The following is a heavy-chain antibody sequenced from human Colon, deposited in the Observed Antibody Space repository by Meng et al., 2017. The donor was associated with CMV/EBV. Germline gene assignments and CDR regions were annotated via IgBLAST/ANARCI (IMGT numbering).Heavy chain of an antibody. J-gene: IGHJ4*02. CDR1: GFSFSESG. V-gene: IGHV3-30*02. Sequence: QVQVGESAGGVSKPVGSLRLSCGGSGFSFSESGIHWSRQAPGKGLRCLSFIDTTNHYYADSVKGRFTISRDDSKRMVYLQMNNLKTEDTAMYFCSNGLLGVQGHWGQGTLVTVSS. CDR2: IDTTNH. CDR3: SNGLLGVQGH. D-gene: IGHD3-3*01.